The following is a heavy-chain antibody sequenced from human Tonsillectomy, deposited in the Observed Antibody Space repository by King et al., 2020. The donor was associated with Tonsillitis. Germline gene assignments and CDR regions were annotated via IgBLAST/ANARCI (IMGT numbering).Heavy chain of an antibody. D-gene: IGHD2-15*01. J-gene: IGHJ6*02. Sequence: VQLVESGAEVKKPGSSVKVSCKSSGGTFSTYAISWVRQAPGQGLEWMGGIIPIFGTTNYAQKFQGRVTITADESTSTAYMELSSLRSEDTAVYFCARGGGSPLDGLDVGGQGTTVTVSS. V-gene: IGHV1-69*01. CDR3: ARGGGSPLDGLDV. CDR2: IIPIFGTT. CDR1: GGTFSTYA.